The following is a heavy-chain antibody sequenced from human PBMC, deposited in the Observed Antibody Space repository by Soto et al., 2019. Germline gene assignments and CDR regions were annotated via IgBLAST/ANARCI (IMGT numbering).Heavy chain of an antibody. Sequence: GASVKVSCKASGGTFSSYAISWVRQAPGQGLEWMGGIIPIFGTANYAQKFQGRVTITADESTSTAYMELSSLRSEDTAVYYCARDCSGGSCYSPTYYYYYGMDVWGQGTTVTVSS. D-gene: IGHD2-15*01. CDR1: GGTFSSYA. J-gene: IGHJ6*02. V-gene: IGHV1-69*13. CDR2: IIPIFGTA. CDR3: ARDCSGGSCYSPTYYYYYGMDV.